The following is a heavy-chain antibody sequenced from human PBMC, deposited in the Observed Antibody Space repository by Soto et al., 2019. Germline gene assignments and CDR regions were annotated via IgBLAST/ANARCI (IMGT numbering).Heavy chain of an antibody. CDR2: ISGSGGST. V-gene: IGHV3-23*01. Sequence: GGSLRLSCAASGFTFSSYAMSWVRQAPGKGLEWVSAISGSGGSTYYADSVKGRFTISRDNSKNTLYLQMNSLRAEDTAVYYCAKDPYYYGSGGHDYWGQGTLVTVSS. D-gene: IGHD3-10*01. CDR3: AKDPYYYGSGGHDY. CDR1: GFTFSSYA. J-gene: IGHJ4*02.